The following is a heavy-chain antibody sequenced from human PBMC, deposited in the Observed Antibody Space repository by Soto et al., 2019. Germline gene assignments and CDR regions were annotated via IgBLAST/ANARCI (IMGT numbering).Heavy chain of an antibody. D-gene: IGHD6-13*01. J-gene: IGHJ4*02. CDR1: GGSISSGDYY. V-gene: IGHV4-30-4*01. CDR3: ASRHSSPYFDY. Sequence: QVQLQESGPGLVKPSQTLSLTCTVSGGSISSGDYYWSWIRQPPGKGLEWIGSIYYSGSTYYNPSLNSRLTISVDTSKNQFSLKLNSVIAADTAVYYCASRHSSPYFDYWGQGTLVTVSS. CDR2: IYYSGST.